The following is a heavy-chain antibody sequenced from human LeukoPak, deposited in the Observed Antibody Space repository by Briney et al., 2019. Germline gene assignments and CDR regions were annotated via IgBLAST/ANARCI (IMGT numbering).Heavy chain of an antibody. D-gene: IGHD5-24*01. J-gene: IGHJ4*02. CDR1: GGSISSSS. Sequence: SEPLSLTCTVSGGSISSSSCSWIRQPPAQGLLWIGYIYYSGSTNYNSSLKSRVTISVDTSKNQFSLKLSSVTAADTAVYYCARVSPFYNYDYWGQGTLVTVSS. V-gene: IGHV4-59*01. CDR3: ARVSPFYNYDY. CDR2: IYYSGST.